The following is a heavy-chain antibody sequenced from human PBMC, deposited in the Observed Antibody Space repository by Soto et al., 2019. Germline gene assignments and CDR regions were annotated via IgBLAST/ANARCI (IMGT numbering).Heavy chain of an antibody. J-gene: IGHJ6*02. D-gene: IGHD5-18*01. CDR2: IIPIFGTA. Sequence: SVRVSCKASGGPFISYAISWVRQAPGQGLEWMGGIIPIFGTANYAQKFQGRVTITADKSTSTAYMELSSLRSEDTAVYYCASAGGYSYGYDGYYYYGMDVWGQGTTVTVSS. CDR1: GGPFISYA. CDR3: ASAGGYSYGYDGYYYYGMDV. V-gene: IGHV1-69*06.